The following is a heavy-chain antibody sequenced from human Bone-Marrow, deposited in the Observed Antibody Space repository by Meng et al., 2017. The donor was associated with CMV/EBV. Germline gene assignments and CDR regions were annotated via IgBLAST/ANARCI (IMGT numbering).Heavy chain of an antibody. V-gene: IGHV3-72*01. Sequence: GESLKISCAASGFTFSDHYMDWVRQAPGKGLEWVGRTRNKANSYTTEYAASVKGRFTISRDDSKNSLYLQMNSLRAEDTAVYYCARELLRIAVARGLYYYYGMDVGGQGTTVNVAS. CDR2: TRNKANSYTT. D-gene: IGHD6-19*01. CDR1: GFTFSDHY. CDR3: ARELLRIAVARGLYYYYGMDV. J-gene: IGHJ6*02.